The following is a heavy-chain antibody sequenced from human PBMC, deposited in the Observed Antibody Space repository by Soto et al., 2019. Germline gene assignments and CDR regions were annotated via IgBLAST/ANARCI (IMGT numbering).Heavy chain of an antibody. J-gene: IGHJ6*02. Sequence: PGGSLRLSCAASGFTFSSYSMNWVRQAPGKGLEWVGRIESETDGGTTDYAAPVKGRFTISRDDSKNTLYLQMNSLKTEYTAVYYCTTSPGNSYYYYGMDVWGQGTTVTVSS. V-gene: IGHV3-15*04. CDR1: GFTFSSYS. CDR2: IESETDGGTT. CDR3: TTSPGNSYYYYGMDV. D-gene: IGHD1-7*01.